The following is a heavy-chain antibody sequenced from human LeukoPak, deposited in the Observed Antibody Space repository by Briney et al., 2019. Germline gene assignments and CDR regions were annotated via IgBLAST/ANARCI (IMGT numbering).Heavy chain of an antibody. J-gene: IGHJ4*02. CDR3: GIRITMVRGVITPGVFDY. D-gene: IGHD3-10*01. CDR2: IYYSGST. Sequence: SETLSLTCTVSGGSISSGDYYWSWIRQPPGKGLEWIGYIYYSGSTYYNPSLKSRVTISVDTSKNQFSLKLSSVTAADTAVYYCGIRITMVRGVITPGVFDYWGQGTLVTISS. V-gene: IGHV4-30-4*01. CDR1: GGSISSGDYY.